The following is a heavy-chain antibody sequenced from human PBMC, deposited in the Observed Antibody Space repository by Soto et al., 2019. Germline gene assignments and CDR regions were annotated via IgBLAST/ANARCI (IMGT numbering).Heavy chain of an antibody. V-gene: IGHV4-39*01. Sequence: SETLSLTCTVSGGSISSSSYYWGWIRQPPGKGLEWIGSIYYSGSTYYNPSLTSRVTISVDTSKNQFSLKLSSVTAADTAVYYCAGSSAYYAILTGYSPNWFDPWGQGTLVTVSS. CDR1: GGSISSSSYY. J-gene: IGHJ5*02. CDR3: AGSSAYYAILTGYSPNWFDP. D-gene: IGHD3-9*01. CDR2: IYYSGST.